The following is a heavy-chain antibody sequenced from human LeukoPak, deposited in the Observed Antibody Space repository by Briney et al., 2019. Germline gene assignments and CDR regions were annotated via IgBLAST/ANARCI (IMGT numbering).Heavy chain of an antibody. V-gene: IGHV4-61*09. CDR3: ARTGGGVGWFGTIDS. Sequence: SQALSLTCTVSGGSISSGSYYWTCIRQPAGKGLEWIAHIYTSGATSYNPSLQSRVTISVDTSKHEFSLKLTSLTAADTAVYYCARTGGGVGWFGTIDSWGQGTLVTVSS. CDR1: GGSISSGSYY. J-gene: IGHJ4*02. CDR2: IYTSGAT. D-gene: IGHD1-14*01.